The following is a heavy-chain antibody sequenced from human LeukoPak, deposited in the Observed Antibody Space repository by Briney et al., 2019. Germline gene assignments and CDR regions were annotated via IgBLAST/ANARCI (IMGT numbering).Heavy chain of an antibody. CDR3: ASPSSGQSFDI. CDR1: GFTFSNYE. Sequence: GGSLRLSCAASGFTFSNYEMNWVRQAPGKGLEWVSYISASGSTLFYADSVRGRFTISRDNAKNSLSLQMNSLRAEDTAVYYCASPSSGQSFDIWGQGTMVTVSS. D-gene: IGHD6-19*01. J-gene: IGHJ3*02. CDR2: ISASGSTL. V-gene: IGHV3-48*03.